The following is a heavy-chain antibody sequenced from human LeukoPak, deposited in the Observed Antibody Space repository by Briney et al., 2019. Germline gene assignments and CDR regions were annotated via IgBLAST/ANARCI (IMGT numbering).Heavy chain of an antibody. D-gene: IGHD6-6*01. CDR1: GYTFTSYA. Sequence: ASVKHSCKASGYTFTSYAMNWVREAPGQGLEWMGWINTNTGNPTYAQGFTGRFVFSLDTSVSTAYLQISSLKAEDTAVYYCARVLSTGGARPDFYYYYMDVWGKGTTVTVSS. CDR3: ARVLSTGGARPDFYYYYMDV. CDR2: INTNTGNP. J-gene: IGHJ6*03. V-gene: IGHV7-4-1*02.